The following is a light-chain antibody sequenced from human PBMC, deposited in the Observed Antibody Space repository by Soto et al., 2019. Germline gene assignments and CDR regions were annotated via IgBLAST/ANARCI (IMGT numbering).Light chain of an antibody. Sequence: QSALTQPASVSGSPGQSITISCTGTSSDVGGYNLVSWYQQYPGKAPKLLIYEGDKRPSGVSNRFSGSKSGNTASLTISGLQAEDEADYHCCSYAGSNTYVLFGGGTQLTVL. CDR2: EGD. CDR3: CSYAGSNTYVL. J-gene: IGLJ2*01. CDR1: SSDVGGYNL. V-gene: IGLV2-23*01.